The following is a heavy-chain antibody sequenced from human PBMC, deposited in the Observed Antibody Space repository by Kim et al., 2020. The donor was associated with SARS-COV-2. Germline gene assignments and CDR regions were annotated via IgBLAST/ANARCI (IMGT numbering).Heavy chain of an antibody. D-gene: IGHD2-15*01. CDR3: ASLGAKDDHPLDY. CDR2: LNPNSGGA. Sequence: ASVKVSCKASGYTFTGYYLHWVRQAPGQGLEWMGRLNPNSGGANYAQKFQDRVTLTRDTSISTAYMELTRLTSDDTAVYYCASLGAKDDHPLDYWGQGTLVTVSS. CDR1: GYTFTGYY. V-gene: IGHV1-2*06. J-gene: IGHJ4*02.